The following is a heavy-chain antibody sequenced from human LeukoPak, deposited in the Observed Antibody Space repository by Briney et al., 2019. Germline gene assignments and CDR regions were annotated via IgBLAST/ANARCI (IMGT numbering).Heavy chain of an antibody. CDR3: ARRLRQNLFDP. D-gene: IGHD4-17*01. CDR2: IYYSGSS. J-gene: IGHJ5*02. Sequence: SETLSLTCTVSGVSIGSDYWSWIRLPPGKGLEWIGYIYYSGSSNYNPSLKSRVTMSVDTSKNQFSLKLTSVTAADTAVYYCARRLRQNLFDPWGQGTLVTVSS. CDR1: GVSIGSDY. V-gene: IGHV4-59*08.